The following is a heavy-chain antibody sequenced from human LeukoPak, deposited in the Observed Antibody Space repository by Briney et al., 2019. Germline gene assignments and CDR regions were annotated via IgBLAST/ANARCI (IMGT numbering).Heavy chain of an antibody. CDR1: GYTFTSYD. Sequence: ASVKVSCKASGYTFTSYDINWVRQATGQGLEWMGWMYPNSGNTGYAQKFQGRVTITMNTSISTAYMELSSLRSEDTAVYYCARNRMKTWFDPWGQGTLVTVSS. D-gene: IGHD2-8*01. V-gene: IGHV1-8*03. CDR3: ARNRMKTWFDP. CDR2: MYPNSGNT. J-gene: IGHJ5*02.